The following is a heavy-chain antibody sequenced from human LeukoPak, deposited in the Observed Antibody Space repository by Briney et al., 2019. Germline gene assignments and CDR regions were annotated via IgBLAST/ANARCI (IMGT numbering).Heavy chain of an antibody. J-gene: IGHJ5*02. Sequence: PSETLSLTCTVAGGSISSSHWNWIRQPPGNRLEWIGYMDSSGSTKYNPSLRSRVTISIDTSKNNFSLKLRSVTTADTAVYYCTRGYCEPFDLWGQGALVTFSS. D-gene: IGHD1-26*01. CDR2: MDSSGST. V-gene: IGHV4-59*01. CDR3: TRGYCEPFDL. CDR1: GGSISSSH.